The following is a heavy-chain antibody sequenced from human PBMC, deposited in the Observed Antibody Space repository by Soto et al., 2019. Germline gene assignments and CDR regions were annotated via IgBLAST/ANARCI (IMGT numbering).Heavy chain of an antibody. V-gene: IGHV1-69*06. D-gene: IGHD3-10*01. CDR3: ARSYYGSGSYWFYGMDV. J-gene: IGHJ6*02. CDR1: GGTFGNSA. CDR2: IIPSFATG. Sequence: QVQLVQSGAEVKKPGSSVKVSCKASGGTFGNSAISWVRQAPGQGLEWMGGIIPSFATGNSAPEFQGRLTITAAKSTTKAYMELSSLRSEDTAVYYCARSYYGSGSYWFYGMDVWGQGTTVTVSS.